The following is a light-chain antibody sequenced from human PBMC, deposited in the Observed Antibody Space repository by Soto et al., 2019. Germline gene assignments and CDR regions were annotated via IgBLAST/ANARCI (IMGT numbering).Light chain of an antibody. CDR2: AAS. CDR3: QQLNSYSWT. J-gene: IGKJ1*01. CDR1: QGISSY. V-gene: IGKV1-9*01. Sequence: IQLTQSPSSLSASVGDRVTITCRASQGISSYLAWYQQKPGKAPKLLIYAASTLQSGVPSRFSGSGSGTDFTLTISSLQPEDFATHYCQQLNSYSWTFGQGTKV.